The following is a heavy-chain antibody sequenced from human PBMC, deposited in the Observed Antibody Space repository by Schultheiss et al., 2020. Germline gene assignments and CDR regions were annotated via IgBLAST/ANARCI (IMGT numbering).Heavy chain of an antibody. D-gene: IGHD3-10*01. CDR2: ISGSGGST. Sequence: LSLTCTVSGGSISSGGYYWSWIRQHPGKGLEWVSAISGSGGSTYYADSVKGRFTISRDNAKDSLYLQMNSLKTEDTAVYYCARRYGSGRRAFAYWGQGTVVTVSS. CDR3: ARRYGSGRRAFAY. V-gene: IGHV3-11*01. CDR1: GGSISSGGYY. J-gene: IGHJ4*02.